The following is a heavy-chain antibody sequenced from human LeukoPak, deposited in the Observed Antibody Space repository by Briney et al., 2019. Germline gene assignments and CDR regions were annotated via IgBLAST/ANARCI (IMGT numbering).Heavy chain of an antibody. Sequence: SETLSLTCAVSGYSISSGYYWIWIRQPAVKGLEWIGRIYTSGSTNYNPSLKSRVTMSVDTSKNQFSLKLSSVTAADTAVYYCARFVVLRFDPWGQGTLVTVSS. CDR3: ARFVVLRFDP. CDR2: IYTSGST. V-gene: IGHV4-4*07. CDR1: GYSISSGYY. D-gene: IGHD2-15*01. J-gene: IGHJ5*02.